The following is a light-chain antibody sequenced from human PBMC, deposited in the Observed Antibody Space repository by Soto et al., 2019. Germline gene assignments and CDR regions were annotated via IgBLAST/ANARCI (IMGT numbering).Light chain of an antibody. CDR3: GTWDSGLSAV. CDR1: SSNIGSNY. J-gene: IGLJ2*01. V-gene: IGLV1-51*01. CDR2: DNN. Sequence: QSVLTQPPSVSAAPGQKVTISCSGTSSNIGSNYVSWYQHLPGTAPKLLIYDNNKRSSGIPDRFSGSRSGTSATLDITGLQTGDEADYYCGTWDSGLSAVFGGGTKLTVL.